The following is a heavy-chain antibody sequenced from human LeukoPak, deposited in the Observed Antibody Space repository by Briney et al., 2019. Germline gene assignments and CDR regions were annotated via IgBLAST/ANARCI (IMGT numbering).Heavy chain of an antibody. CDR1: GGSISSSSYY. CDR3: ASLIYYGDYVAFDY. J-gene: IGHJ4*02. CDR2: IYYSGST. V-gene: IGHV4-39*01. D-gene: IGHD4-17*01. Sequence: SETLSLTCTVSGGSISSSSYYWGWIRQPPGKGLEWIGSIYYSGSTYYNPSLKSRVTISVDTSKNQFSLKLSSVTAADTAVYYCASLIYYGDYVAFDYWGQGTLVTVSS.